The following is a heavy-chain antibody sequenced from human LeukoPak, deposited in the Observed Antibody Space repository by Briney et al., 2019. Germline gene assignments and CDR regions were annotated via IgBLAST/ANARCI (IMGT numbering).Heavy chain of an antibody. CDR1: GFTFSSYA. V-gene: IGHV3-23*01. CDR2: ISGSGGST. Sequence: GGSLRLSCAASGFTFSSYALSWVRQAPGKGLEWVSAISGSGGSTYYADSVKGRFTISRDNSKNTLYLQMNSLRAEDTAVYYCAKEDERFLEWLLSYYYYYGMDVWGQGTTVTVS. CDR3: AKEDERFLEWLLSYYYYYGMDV. D-gene: IGHD3-3*01. J-gene: IGHJ6*02.